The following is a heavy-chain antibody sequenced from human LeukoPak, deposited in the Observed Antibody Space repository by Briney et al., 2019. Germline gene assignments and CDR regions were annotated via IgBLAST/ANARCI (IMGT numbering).Heavy chain of an antibody. D-gene: IGHD1-26*01. Sequence: PSETLSLTCAVYGGSFSGYYWSWIRQPPGKGLEWIGEINHSGSTNYNPSLKSRVTISVDTSKNQFSLKLSSVTAADTAVYYCARGLNSGSYRSFDYWGQGTLVTVSS. CDR2: INHSGST. CDR3: ARGLNSGSYRSFDY. V-gene: IGHV4-34*01. J-gene: IGHJ4*02. CDR1: GGSFSGYY.